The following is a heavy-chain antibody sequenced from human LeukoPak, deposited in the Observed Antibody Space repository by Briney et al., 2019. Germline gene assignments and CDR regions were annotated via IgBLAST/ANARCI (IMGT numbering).Heavy chain of an antibody. V-gene: IGHV3-23*01. CDR1: GFTFSSYA. Sequence: GGSLRLSCAASGFTFSSYAMTLVRQAPGKGLEWISAVSYDITRTFYADSVKGRFAISRDNSKNTLYLQMNSLGADDTAVYYCARSTYSSSSYYFDYWGQGSLVTVSS. CDR3: ARSTYSSSSYYFDY. J-gene: IGHJ4*02. D-gene: IGHD6-13*01. CDR2: VSYDITRT.